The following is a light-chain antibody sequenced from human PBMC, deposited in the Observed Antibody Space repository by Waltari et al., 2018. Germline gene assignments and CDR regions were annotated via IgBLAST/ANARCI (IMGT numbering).Light chain of an antibody. CDR1: QSVSRA. CDR3: QHYVRLPAT. CDR2: GAS. V-gene: IGKV3-20*01. Sequence: EIVLTQSPGILSLSPGERATFSCRASQSVSRALAWYQQKPGQAPRLLIYGASSRAAGIPDRFSVGGSGTDFSLTISRLEPEDFAVYYCQHYVRLPATFGQGTKVEIK. J-gene: IGKJ1*01.